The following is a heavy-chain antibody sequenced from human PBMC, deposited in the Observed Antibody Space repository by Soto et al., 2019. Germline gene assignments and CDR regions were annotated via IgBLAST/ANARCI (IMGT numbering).Heavy chain of an antibody. D-gene: IGHD3-3*01. V-gene: IGHV4-34*01. Sequence: SETLSLTCAVYGGSFSGYYWSWIRQPPGKGLEWIGEINHSGSTNYNPSLKSRVTISVDTSKNQFSLKLSSVTAADTAVYYCARGSGGIGVVTKFDYWGQGTLVTVSS. J-gene: IGHJ4*02. CDR3: ARGSGGIGVVTKFDY. CDR1: GGSFSGYY. CDR2: INHSGST.